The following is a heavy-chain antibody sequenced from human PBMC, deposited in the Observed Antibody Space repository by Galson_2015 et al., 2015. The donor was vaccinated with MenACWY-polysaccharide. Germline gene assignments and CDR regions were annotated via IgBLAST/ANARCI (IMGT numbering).Heavy chain of an antibody. Sequence: ETLSLTCAVSDYSIRSGYFWGWIRQPPGKGLEWIASIFHSGTTYYNPSLKSQVTISVDTSTNHFSMKLCSVPAADTAVYYCARVEKYSGSFYILYWGQGTLVTVSS. CDR2: IFHSGTT. CDR3: ARVEKYSGSFYILY. CDR1: DYSIRSGYF. D-gene: IGHD1-26*01. J-gene: IGHJ4*02. V-gene: IGHV4-38-2*01.